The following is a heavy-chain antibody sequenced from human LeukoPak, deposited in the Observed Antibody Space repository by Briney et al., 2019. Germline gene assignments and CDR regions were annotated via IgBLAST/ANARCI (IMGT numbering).Heavy chain of an antibody. J-gene: IGHJ3*02. CDR1: GFTFSSYA. Sequence: PGGSLRLSCAASGFTFSSYAMSWVRQAPGKGLEWVSAISGSGGSTYYADSVKGRFTISRDNSKNTLYLQMNSLRAEDTAVYYCASVRIAVAGRGGAFDIWGQGTMVTVSS. CDR3: ASVRIAVAGRGGAFDI. V-gene: IGHV3-23*01. D-gene: IGHD6-19*01. CDR2: ISGSGGST.